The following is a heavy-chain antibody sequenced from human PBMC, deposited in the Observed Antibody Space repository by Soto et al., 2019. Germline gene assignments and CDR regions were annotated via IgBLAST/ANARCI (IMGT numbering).Heavy chain of an antibody. D-gene: IGHD3-22*01. CDR1: GFTFSNAW. J-gene: IGHJ4*01. CDR3: TTDSYSSIIVVRFDY. CDR2: IKSKTDGGTP. Sequence: GGSLRLSCAASGFTFSNAWINWVRQAPGKGLEWVGRIKSKTDGGTPDYAAPVKGRFAISRDDSKNMVYLQMNSLKTEYTGLFYCTTDSYSSIIVVRFDYWGHGTLVTVSS. V-gene: IGHV3-15*07.